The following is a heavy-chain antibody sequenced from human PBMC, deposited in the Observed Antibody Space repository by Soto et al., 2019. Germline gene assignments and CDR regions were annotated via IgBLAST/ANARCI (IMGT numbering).Heavy chain of an antibody. D-gene: IGHD2-2*01. J-gene: IGHJ6*02. Sequence: SVKGSWKAAGDAFSSYAISWVPQTPGQGLEWMGGIIPIFGTANYAQKFQGRVTITADESTSTAYMELSSLRSEDTAVYYCARDSHPYCSSTSCLPMDVWGQGTTVTVSS. CDR2: IIPIFGTA. CDR3: ARDSHPYCSSTSCLPMDV. V-gene: IGHV1-69*13. CDR1: GDAFSSYA.